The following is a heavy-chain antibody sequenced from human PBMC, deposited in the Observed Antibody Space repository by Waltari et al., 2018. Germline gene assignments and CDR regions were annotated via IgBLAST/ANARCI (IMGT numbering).Heavy chain of an antibody. J-gene: IGHJ4*02. CDR1: GFPFSTYG. Sequence: QVQVVESGGGVVQPGRSLRLSCAVSGFPFSTYGLHWVRQAPGKGLEWVAVRSYDGVNKYYGESVKGRFAISRENSKSTLYLQMNSLRDEDTAVYYCAKDGSWSYGTFDYWGQGTLVTVSS. D-gene: IGHD1-26*01. CDR3: AKDGSWSYGTFDY. V-gene: IGHV3-30*18. CDR2: RSYDGVNK.